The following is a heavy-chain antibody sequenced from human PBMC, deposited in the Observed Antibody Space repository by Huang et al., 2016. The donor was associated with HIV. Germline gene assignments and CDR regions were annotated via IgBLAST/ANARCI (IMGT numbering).Heavy chain of an antibody. D-gene: IGHD5-12*01. CDR3: ARAVDGFNSKGFYMDV. Sequence: QVQLVESGGGVVQPGGSLRLSCGASGFIFDNFGMHWVRQGPGKWLEWVAFILADVNNEYNGESVKGLISISRDNFENMVYLQMNSLGDGDTAIYYCARAVDGFNSKGFYMDVWGKGTAVIVSS. CDR2: ILADVNNE. J-gene: IGHJ6*03. CDR1: GFIFDNFG. V-gene: IGHV3-30*02.